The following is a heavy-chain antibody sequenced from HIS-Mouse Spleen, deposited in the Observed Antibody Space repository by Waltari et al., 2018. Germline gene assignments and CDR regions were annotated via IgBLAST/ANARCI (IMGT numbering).Heavy chain of an antibody. V-gene: IGHV4-39*07. Sequence: QLQLQESGPGLVKPSETLSLTCTVSGGSISSSSYYWGWIRQPPGKGLEWIEGIYYSGSNYYNPSLKSRVTISVDTSKNQFSLKLSSVTAADTAVYYCAREIPYSSSWYDWYFDLWGRGTLVTVSS. D-gene: IGHD6-13*01. CDR2: IYYSGSN. J-gene: IGHJ2*01. CDR1: GGSISSSSYY. CDR3: AREIPYSSSWYDWYFDL.